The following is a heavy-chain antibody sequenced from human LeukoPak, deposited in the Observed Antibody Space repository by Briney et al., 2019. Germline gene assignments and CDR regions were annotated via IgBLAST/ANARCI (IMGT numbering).Heavy chain of an antibody. J-gene: IGHJ6*02. Sequence: PGGSLRLSCAASGFTVSSNYMSWVRQAPGKGLEWVSVIYSGGSTYYADSVKGRFTNSRDNSKNTLYLQMNSLRAEDTAVYYCARDTIVVVPAASRYYYYGMDVWGQGTTVTVSS. CDR1: GFTVSSNY. CDR3: ARDTIVVVPAASRYYYYGMDV. D-gene: IGHD2-2*01. CDR2: IYSGGST. V-gene: IGHV3-53*01.